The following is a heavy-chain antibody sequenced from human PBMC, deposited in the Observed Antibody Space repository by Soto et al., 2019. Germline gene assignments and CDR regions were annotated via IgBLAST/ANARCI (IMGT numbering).Heavy chain of an antibody. CDR3: AFSDSCSHYRYGKSF. V-gene: IGHV1-18*01. Sequence: GASVKVSCKASGYTFTNYGISWVRQAPGQGLEWMGWISAYNGNTNYAQKLQGRVTMTTDTSTSTAYMELRSLRSDDTAVYYCAFSDSCSHYRYGKSFRGQRTTDPVS. J-gene: IGHJ6*02. CDR2: ISAYNGNT. CDR1: GYTFTNYG. D-gene: IGHD1-26*01.